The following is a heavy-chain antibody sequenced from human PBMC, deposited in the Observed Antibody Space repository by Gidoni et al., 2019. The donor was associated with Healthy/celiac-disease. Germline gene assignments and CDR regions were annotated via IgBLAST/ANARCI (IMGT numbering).Heavy chain of an antibody. CDR3: ATCGYDSSGYYYGGFDL. V-gene: IGHV1-24*01. Sequence: QVQLVQSGAEVKKPGASVKVSCKVSGYTLTELSMHWVRQATGKGLEWMGGFEPEDCETIYAHKFQGRVTMTEDTSTDTAYMELSSLRSEDTAVYYCATCGYDSSGYYYGGFDLWGRGTLVTVSS. J-gene: IGHJ2*01. D-gene: IGHD3-22*01. CDR1: GYTLTELS. CDR2: FEPEDCET.